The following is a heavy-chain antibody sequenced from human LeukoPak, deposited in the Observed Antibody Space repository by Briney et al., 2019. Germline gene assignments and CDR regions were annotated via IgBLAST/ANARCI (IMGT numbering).Heavy chain of an antibody. CDR1: GFTFSSYA. D-gene: IGHD2-8*01. V-gene: IGHV3-23*01. Sequence: GGSLRLSCAASGFTFSSYAMSWVRQAPGKGLEWVSAISGSGGSTYYADPVKGRFTISRDNSKSTLYLQMNSLRAEDTAVYYCAKAIDCTNGVCYSDYYYYGMDVWGQGTTVTVSS. CDR3: AKAIDCTNGVCYSDYYYYGMDV. J-gene: IGHJ6*02. CDR2: ISGSGGST.